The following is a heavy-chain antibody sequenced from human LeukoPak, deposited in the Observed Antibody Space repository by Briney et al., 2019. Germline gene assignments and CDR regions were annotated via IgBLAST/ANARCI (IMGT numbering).Heavy chain of an antibody. CDR1: GGSISTYY. CDR3: ARHVDTAMGIDY. J-gene: IGHJ4*02. CDR2: IYYSGST. V-gene: IGHV4-59*01. D-gene: IGHD5-18*01. Sequence: PSETLSLTCTVSGGSISTYYWTWIRQPPGKGLEWIGYIYYSGSTNYNPSLKSRVTISVDTSKNQFSLKLSSVTAADTAVYYCARHVDTAMGIDYWGQGTLVTVSS.